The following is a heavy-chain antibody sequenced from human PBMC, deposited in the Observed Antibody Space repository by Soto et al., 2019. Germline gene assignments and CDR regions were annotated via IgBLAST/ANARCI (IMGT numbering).Heavy chain of an antibody. D-gene: IGHD5-18*01. J-gene: IGHJ6*03. CDR3: ARETTAMEDYSYYMDV. V-gene: IGHV1-69*02. CDR1: GGTFSSYT. Sequence: QVQLVQSGAEVQKPGSSVKVSCKASGGTFSSYTISWVRQAPGQGLEWMGRIIPILGIANYAQKFQGRVTITTDKCTNTVYMELRSLGSEDTAVYYCARETTAMEDYSYYMDVWGKGTTVTVSS. CDR2: IIPILGIA.